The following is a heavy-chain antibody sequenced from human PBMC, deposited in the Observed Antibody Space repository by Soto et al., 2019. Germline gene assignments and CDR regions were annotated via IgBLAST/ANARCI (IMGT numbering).Heavy chain of an antibody. CDR3: VKQAHGLDGVAFDY. CDR2: VSTSGRST. V-gene: IGHV3-64D*06. Sequence: GGSLRLSCSASGFIFSESTIYWVRQVPGKGLEAISAVSTSGRSTYYADSVKDRFTISRDNSKNTLFLQMGSLRPEDTAIYYCVKQAHGLDGVAFDYWGHGTQVTVAS. D-gene: IGHD2-15*01. J-gene: IGHJ4*03. CDR1: GFIFSEST.